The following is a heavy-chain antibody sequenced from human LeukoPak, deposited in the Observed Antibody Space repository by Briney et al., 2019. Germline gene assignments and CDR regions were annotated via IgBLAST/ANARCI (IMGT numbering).Heavy chain of an antibody. CDR3: ARVDGSAHVD. CDR2: INKDGSDK. CDR1: GFTFSRYG. Sequence: PGGSLRLSYVVSGFTFSRYGMHWVRQAPGKGLEWVANINKDGSDKYCADSVKGRFTISRDNAKNSLYLQMNSLRAEDTAVYYCARVDGSAHVDWGQGTLVTVSS. J-gene: IGHJ4*02. V-gene: IGHV3-7*01.